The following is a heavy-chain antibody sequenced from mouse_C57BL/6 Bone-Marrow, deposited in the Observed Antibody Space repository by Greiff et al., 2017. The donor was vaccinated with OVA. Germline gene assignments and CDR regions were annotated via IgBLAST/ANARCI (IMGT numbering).Heavy chain of an antibody. V-gene: IGHV1-26*01. Sequence: VQLQQSGPELVKPGASVKISCKASGYTFTDYYMNWVKQSHGKSLEWIGDINPNNGGTSYNQKFKGKATLTVDKSSSTAYMELRSLTSEDSAVYYCARGCYGSTLGYWGQGTTPTV. D-gene: IGHD1-1*01. CDR3: ARGCYGSTLGY. J-gene: IGHJ2*01. CDR2: INPNNGGT. CDR1: GYTFTDYY.